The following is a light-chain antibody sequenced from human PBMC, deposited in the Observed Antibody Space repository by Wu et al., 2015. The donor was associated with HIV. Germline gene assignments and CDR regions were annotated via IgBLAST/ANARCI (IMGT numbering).Light chain of an antibody. J-gene: IGKJ1*01. CDR2: GAS. CDR1: PGVRRD. V-gene: IGKV1-6*01. Sequence: AIQMTQSPSSLSASVGDRITITCRASPGVRRDLGWYQQKPGKAPKLLIYGASSLLTGVPSRFRGSGSDTYFTLTISSLQPEDSATYYCLQDYDYPWTFGQGTKVEIK. CDR3: LQDYDYPWT.